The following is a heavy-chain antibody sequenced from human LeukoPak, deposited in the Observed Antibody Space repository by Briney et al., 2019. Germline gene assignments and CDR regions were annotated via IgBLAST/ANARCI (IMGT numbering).Heavy chain of an antibody. CDR2: ISSSSSYI. Sequence: GSPRVSCAASGFTFSSYSMNWVRQAPGKGLEWVSSISSSSSYIYYADSVKGRFTISRDNAKNSLYLQMNSLRAEDTAVYYCARDGWELLPDYWGQGTLVTVSS. CDR3: ARDGWELLPDY. V-gene: IGHV3-21*01. CDR1: GFTFSSYS. D-gene: IGHD1-26*01. J-gene: IGHJ4*02.